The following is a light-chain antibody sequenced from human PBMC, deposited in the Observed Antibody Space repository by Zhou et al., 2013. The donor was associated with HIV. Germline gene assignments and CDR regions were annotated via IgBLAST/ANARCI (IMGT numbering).Light chain of an antibody. CDR1: QAINHD. CDR3: XIVLTQY. Sequence: DIQMTQSPSSLSASVGDRVTITCRASQAINHDLAWFQQKPGKAPKLLIYKASTLESGVPSRFSGSGTGTEFTLTISSLQPXXSLLLSHXIVLTQYVGG. V-gene: IGKV1-16*01. J-gene: IGKJ4*01. CDR2: KAS.